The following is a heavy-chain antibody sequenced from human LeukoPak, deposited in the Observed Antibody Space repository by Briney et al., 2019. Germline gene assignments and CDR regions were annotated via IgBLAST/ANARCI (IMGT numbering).Heavy chain of an antibody. V-gene: IGHV4-30-4*08. CDR1: GDSISSGDFS. CDR3: ASVVPAAIYYFDY. J-gene: IGHJ4*02. D-gene: IGHD2-2*02. CDR2: IHYSGST. Sequence: PSETLSLTCTVSGDSISSGDFSWSWIRQPPGKGLEWIGYIHYSGSTYYNPSLKSRLTISVDTSKNQFSLKLSSVTAADTAVYYCASVVPAAIYYFDYWGQGTLVTVSS.